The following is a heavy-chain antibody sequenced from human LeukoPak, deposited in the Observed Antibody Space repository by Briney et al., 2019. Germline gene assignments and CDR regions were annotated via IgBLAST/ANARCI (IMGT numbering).Heavy chain of an antibody. D-gene: IGHD3-10*01. Sequence: PGGSLRLSCAASGFTFSNYDMHWVRQVTGKGLEWVSAIDTAADTYYPGSVKGRFTISRDNAKNTLYLQMNSLRVEDTAVYYCARVGGHWGQGTLVTVSS. V-gene: IGHV3-13*01. CDR3: ARVGGH. CDR2: IDTAADT. CDR1: GFTFSNYD. J-gene: IGHJ4*02.